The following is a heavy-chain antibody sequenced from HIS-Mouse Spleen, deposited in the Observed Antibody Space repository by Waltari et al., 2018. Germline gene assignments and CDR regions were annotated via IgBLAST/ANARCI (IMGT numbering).Heavy chain of an antibody. D-gene: IGHD3-10*01. V-gene: IGHV4-39*01. Sequence: QLQLQESGPGLVKPSETLSLTCTVSGGSISSSSYYWGWIRQTPGKGLEWSGSIYYSENTSYTPSMTSRVTISVATSKNLFSLKLSSVAAADTAVYYCARHVGAIRFGEEWGQGTLVTVSS. CDR2: IYYSENT. J-gene: IGHJ4*02. CDR3: ARHVGAIRFGEE. CDR1: GGSISSSSYY.